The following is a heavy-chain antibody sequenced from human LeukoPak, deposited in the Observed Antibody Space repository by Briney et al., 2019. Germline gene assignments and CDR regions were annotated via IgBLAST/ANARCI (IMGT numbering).Heavy chain of an antibody. V-gene: IGHV3-23*01. D-gene: IGHD6-25*01. CDR1: GFTFSAHH. Sequence: GGSLRLSFATSGFTFSAHHMNWVRQAPGKGLEWVSGITASGATTYYADSVKGRFTISRDSSQSTLYLQMNSLRAEDTAVYYCARAEAAGDNRGGYYYFYMDVWGKGTTVTVSS. CDR2: ITASGATT. CDR3: ARAEAAGDNRGGYYYFYMDV. J-gene: IGHJ6*03.